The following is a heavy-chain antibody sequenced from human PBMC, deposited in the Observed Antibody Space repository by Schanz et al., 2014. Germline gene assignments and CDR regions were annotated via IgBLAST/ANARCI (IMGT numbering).Heavy chain of an antibody. CDR2: ISGSGGNT. CDR1: GFTFRGYA. J-gene: IGHJ4*02. CDR3: ANNWNLDY. D-gene: IGHD1-20*01. V-gene: IGHV3-23*01. Sequence: EVQLLESGGGLVQPGGSLRLSCAASGFTFRGYAMSWVRQAPGRGLEWVSIISGSGGNTYYADAVRGRFTISRDNSKTTVYLQMTSLRAEDTAVYYGANNWNLDYWGQGTLVTVSS.